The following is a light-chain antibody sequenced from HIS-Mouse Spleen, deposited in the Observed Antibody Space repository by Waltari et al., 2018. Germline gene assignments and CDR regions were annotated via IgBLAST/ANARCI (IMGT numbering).Light chain of an antibody. V-gene: IGLV3-10*01. CDR3: YSTDSSGNHRV. J-gene: IGLJ2*01. Sequence: SYELTQPPSVSVSPGQTARITCSGDALPKKYAYWYQRKSGQAPVLVISEDSKRPPGIPERFSGSSSGTMATLTISGAQVEDEADYYCYSTDSSGNHRVFGGGTKLTVL. CDR1: ALPKKY. CDR2: EDS.